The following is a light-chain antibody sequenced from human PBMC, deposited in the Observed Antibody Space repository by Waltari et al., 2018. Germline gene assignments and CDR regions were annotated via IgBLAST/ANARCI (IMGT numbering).Light chain of an antibody. CDR1: SSDVGGYNY. V-gene: IGLV2-14*03. J-gene: IGLJ2*01. CDR3: SSYTSSVL. CDR2: DGS. Sequence: QSALTQPASVSGSPGQSITISCPGTSSDVGGYNYVSWYQQLPGKAPKTIIYDGSKRPSGVSNRFSGSKSGNTASLTISGLQAEDEADYYCSSYTSSVLFGGGTKLTVL.